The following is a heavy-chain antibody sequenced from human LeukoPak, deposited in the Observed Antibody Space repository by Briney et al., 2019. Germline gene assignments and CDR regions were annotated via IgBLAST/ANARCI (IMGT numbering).Heavy chain of an antibody. J-gene: IGHJ4*02. Sequence: GSLRLSCAASGFTLGSANAMTWVRQAPGKGLEWVSLISASGSATYYADSVRGRFAISRDISKNTLFLQMSSLRTEDTAVYYCAKGTLFGVVTSFDFWGQGTLVTVSS. V-gene: IGHV3-23*01. D-gene: IGHD3-3*01. CDR3: AKGTLFGVVTSFDF. CDR1: GFTLGSANA. CDR2: ISASGSAT.